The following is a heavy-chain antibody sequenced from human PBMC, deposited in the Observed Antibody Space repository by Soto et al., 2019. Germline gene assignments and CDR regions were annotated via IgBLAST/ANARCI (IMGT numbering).Heavy chain of an antibody. CDR1: GGSISSYY. J-gene: IGHJ4*02. CDR2: IYYSGST. V-gene: IGHV4-59*08. Sequence: SETLSLTCTVSGGSISSYYWSWIRQPPGKGLEWIGYIYYSGSTNYNPSLKSRVTISVDTSKNQFSLKLSSVTAADTAVYYCARLRYYDILTGSKSYDYRGQGTLVTVSS. CDR3: ARLRYYDILTGSKSYDY. D-gene: IGHD3-9*01.